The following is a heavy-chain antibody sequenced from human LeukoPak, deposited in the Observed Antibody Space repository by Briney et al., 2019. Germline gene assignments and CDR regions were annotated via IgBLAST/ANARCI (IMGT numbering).Heavy chain of an antibody. Sequence: SETLSLTCTVSGGSISSYYWSWIRQPPGKGLEWIGYIYYSGSTNYNPSLKSRVTISVDTSKNQFSLKLSSVTAADTAVYYCARARRDGYNPAFDYRGQGTLVTVSS. D-gene: IGHD5-24*01. CDR2: IYYSGST. CDR3: ARARRDGYNPAFDY. V-gene: IGHV4-59*01. J-gene: IGHJ4*02. CDR1: GGSISSYY.